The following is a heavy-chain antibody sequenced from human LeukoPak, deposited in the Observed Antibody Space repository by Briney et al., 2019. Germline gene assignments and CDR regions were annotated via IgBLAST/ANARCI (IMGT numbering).Heavy chain of an antibody. D-gene: IGHD3-10*01. J-gene: IGHJ4*02. V-gene: IGHV3-66*01. CDR2: IYRGGST. CDR3: ARGSFGELLYLSVDY. Sequence: GGPLRLSCAASGFTFSSNYMSWGRQAPGKGLEWVSVIYRGGSTYYSDSVKGRFTISRDNSKNTLYLQMNNLRAEDTAVYYCARGSFGELLYLSVDYWGQGTLVTVSS. CDR1: GFTFSSNY.